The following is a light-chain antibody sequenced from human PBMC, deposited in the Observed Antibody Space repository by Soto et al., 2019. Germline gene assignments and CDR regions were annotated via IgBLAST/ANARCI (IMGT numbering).Light chain of an antibody. CDR1: SSDVGGYNY. CDR3: SSYAGSNNLV. J-gene: IGLJ2*01. V-gene: IGLV2-8*01. CDR2: EVS. Sequence: QSALTQPPSASGSPGQSVTISCTGTSSDVGGYNYVSWYQLHPGKAPKLMIYEVSKRPSGVPDRFSGSNFGNTASLTVSGLQAEDEADYYCSSYAGSNNLVFGGGTQLTVL.